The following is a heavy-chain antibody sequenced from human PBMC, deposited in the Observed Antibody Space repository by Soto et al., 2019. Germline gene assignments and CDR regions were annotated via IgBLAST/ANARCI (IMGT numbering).Heavy chain of an antibody. CDR1: GFTFGNYA. J-gene: IGHJ4*02. CDR2: ISGSGGAA. D-gene: IGHD3-3*01. CDR3: AKCWRPSAWDSHYFDS. V-gene: IGHV3-23*01. Sequence: EVQLLESGGGSVKPGGALRLYCAASGFTFGNYAMRWVRQAQGKGLEWVSAISGSGGAAYYADSVQGRFTISRDTAKNTVSLAMNSLRADDSAVYYCAKCWRPSAWDSHYFDSWGQG.